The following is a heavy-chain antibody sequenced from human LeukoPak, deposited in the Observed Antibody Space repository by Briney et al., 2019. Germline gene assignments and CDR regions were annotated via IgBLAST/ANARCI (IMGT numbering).Heavy chain of an antibody. V-gene: IGHV1-46*01. D-gene: IGHD3-22*01. CDR1: GYTFTSYY. J-gene: IGHJ4*02. Sequence: GASVKVSCKASGYTFTSYYMHWVRQAPGQGLEGMGIINPSGGSTSYAQKFQGRVTMTRDTSTSTVYMELSSLRSEDTAVYYCARDPDLPYYYYSSGYQPFSDYWGQGTLVSVSS. CDR3: ARDPDLPYYYYSSGYQPFSDY. CDR2: INPSGGST.